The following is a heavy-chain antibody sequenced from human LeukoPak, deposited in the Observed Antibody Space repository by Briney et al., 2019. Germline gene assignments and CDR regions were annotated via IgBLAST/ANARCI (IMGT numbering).Heavy chain of an antibody. J-gene: IGHJ3*02. V-gene: IGHV4-34*01. Sequence: SETLSLTCAVYGGSFSGYHWSWIRQPPGKGLEWIGEINHSGSTNYNPSLKSRVTISVDTSKKQFSLKLSSVTAADTAVYYCARVRWFPRAFDIWGQGTMVTVSS. CDR1: GGSFSGYH. CDR3: ARVRWFPRAFDI. CDR2: INHSGST. D-gene: IGHD4-23*01.